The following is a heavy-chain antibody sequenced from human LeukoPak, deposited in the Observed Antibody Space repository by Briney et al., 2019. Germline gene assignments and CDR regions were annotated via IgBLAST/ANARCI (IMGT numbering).Heavy chain of an antibody. D-gene: IGHD3-16*01. J-gene: IGHJ5*02. CDR2: ISSTGYTI. CDR1: GFTFSSYA. CDR3: ARRRGGWFDP. Sequence: GGSLRLSCAASGFTFSSYAMYWVRQAPGKGLEWVLYISSTGYTIYYADSVKGRFTISRDNAKNSLYLQMNSLRDEDTAVYYCARRRGGWFDPWGQGTLVTVSS. V-gene: IGHV3-48*02.